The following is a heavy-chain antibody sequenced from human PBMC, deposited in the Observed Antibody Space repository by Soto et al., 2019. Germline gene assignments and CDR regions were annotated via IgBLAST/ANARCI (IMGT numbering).Heavy chain of an antibody. V-gene: IGHV4-34*01. CDR3: AKGGYSYGRNWFDP. D-gene: IGHD5-18*01. J-gene: IGHJ5*02. CDR1: GGSVSGYY. CDR2: INHSGST. Sequence: QVQLQQWGAGLLKPSETLSLTGAVYGGSVSGYYWSWIRQPPGKGLEWIGEINHSGSTNYNPSIKSRVTISVDTSKNQISLTLSSVTAADTAVYYCAKGGYSYGRNWFDPWGQGTLVTVSS.